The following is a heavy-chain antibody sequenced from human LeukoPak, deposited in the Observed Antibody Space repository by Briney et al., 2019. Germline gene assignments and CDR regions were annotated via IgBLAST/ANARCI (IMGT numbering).Heavy chain of an antibody. CDR2: ISGSGGST. Sequence: GGSLRLSCAAYGFTFSSYAMRWVRQAPGKGREWVSSISGSGGSTYYADSLKARFTIPRDNSKNTLYLQLNSLRAEDTAVYYSAKDQTISGVNFFDFRGQGTLVTVSS. V-gene: IGHV3-23*01. J-gene: IGHJ4*02. CDR1: GFTFSSYA. D-gene: IGHD3-10*01. CDR3: AKDQTISGVNFFDF.